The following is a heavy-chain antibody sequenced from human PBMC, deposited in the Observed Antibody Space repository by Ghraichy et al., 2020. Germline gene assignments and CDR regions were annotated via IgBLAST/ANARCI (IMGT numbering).Heavy chain of an antibody. CDR1: GGSISSRSYY. CDR2: IYYSGST. Sequence: SETLSLTCTVSGGSISSRSYYWGWIRQPPGKGLEWIGSIYYSGSTYYNPSLKSRVSISVDTSKNQFFLKLSSVTAADTAVYYCASNYDILTGYPLVFFGYWGQGTLVTVSS. D-gene: IGHD3-9*01. CDR3: ASNYDILTGYPLVFFGY. V-gene: IGHV4-39*01. J-gene: IGHJ4*02.